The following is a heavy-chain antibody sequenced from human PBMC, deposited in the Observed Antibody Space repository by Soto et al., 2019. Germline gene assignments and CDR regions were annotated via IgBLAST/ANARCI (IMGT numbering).Heavy chain of an antibody. Sequence: VGSLRLSCADSGFTFSSYWMSWVHQAPRKGLEWSANIKQDGSEKYYVDSVKGRFTISRDNDNNSLYLQINSLRAEETAVYYCARDSNYYDSSGYYPAFDAFDIWGQGTMVTVSS. V-gene: IGHV3-7*01. D-gene: IGHD3-22*01. CDR2: IKQDGSEK. CDR1: GFTFSSYW. CDR3: ARDSNYYDSSGYYPAFDAFDI. J-gene: IGHJ3*02.